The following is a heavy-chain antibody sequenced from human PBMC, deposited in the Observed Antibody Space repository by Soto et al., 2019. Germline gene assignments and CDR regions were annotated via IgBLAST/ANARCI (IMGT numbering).Heavy chain of an antibody. D-gene: IGHD6-13*01. CDR3: GRAPSPRAPAGGTPYYYAMDV. J-gene: IGHJ6*02. CDR2: MNPINGAT. V-gene: IGHV1-8*02. Sequence: ASVKVSCKASGCDFTAYDINWVRQASGQGLEWMGWMNPINGATGSARRFQGRVSMTRNTATGTAYMELTSLRLDDTAVYYCGRAPSPRAPAGGTPYYYAMDVWGQGTTVTVSS. CDR1: GCDFTAYD.